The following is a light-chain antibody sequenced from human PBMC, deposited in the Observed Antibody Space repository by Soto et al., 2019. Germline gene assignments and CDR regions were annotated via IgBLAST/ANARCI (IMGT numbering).Light chain of an antibody. Sequence: QSALTQPPSASGSPGQSVTISCTGTSSDVGGYNYVSWYQQHPGKAPNLMIYEISKRPSGVPDRFSASKSGNTASLTVSGLQAEDEADYYCSSYAGSNNILFGGGTKLTVL. CDR3: SSYAGSNNIL. J-gene: IGLJ2*01. CDR1: SSDVGGYNY. V-gene: IGLV2-8*01. CDR2: EIS.